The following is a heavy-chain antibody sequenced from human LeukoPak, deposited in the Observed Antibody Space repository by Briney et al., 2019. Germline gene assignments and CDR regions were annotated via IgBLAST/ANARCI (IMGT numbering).Heavy chain of an antibody. V-gene: IGHV4-39*01. CDR2: IYYSGST. D-gene: IGHD3-10*01. CDR1: GGSISSSSYY. Sequence: PSETLSLTCTVSGGSISSSSYYWGWIRQPPGKGLEWIGSIYYSGSTYYNPSLKSRVTISVDTSKNQFSLKLSSVTAADTAVYYCARRTSAQGYYYYYMDVWGKGTTVTISS. J-gene: IGHJ6*03. CDR3: ARRTSAQGYYYYYMDV.